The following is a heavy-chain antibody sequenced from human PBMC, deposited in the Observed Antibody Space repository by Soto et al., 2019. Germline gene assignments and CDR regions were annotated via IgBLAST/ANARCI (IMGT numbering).Heavy chain of an antibody. D-gene: IGHD3-3*01. CDR2: IKQDGSEK. V-gene: IGHV3-7*01. Sequence: GGSLRLSCAASGFTFSSYWMSWVRQAPGKGLEWVANIKQDGSEKYYVDSVKGRFTISRDNAKNSLYLQMNSLRAEDTAVYYCARARADFWSGPDYYHYYMDVWGKGTTVTVSS. CDR1: GFTFSSYW. CDR3: ARARADFWSGPDYYHYYMDV. J-gene: IGHJ6*03.